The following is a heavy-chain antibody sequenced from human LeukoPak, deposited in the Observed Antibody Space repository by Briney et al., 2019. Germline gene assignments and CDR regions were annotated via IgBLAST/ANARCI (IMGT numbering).Heavy chain of an antibody. CDR1: GFTFSSYG. CDR2: IKQDGSEK. CDR3: ARDFD. V-gene: IGHV3-7*03. Sequence: PGRSLRLSCAASGFTFSSYGMHWVRQAPGKGLEWVANIKQDGSEKYYVDSVKGRFTISRDNAKNSLYLQMNSLGAEDTAVYYCARDFDWGQGTLVTVSS. J-gene: IGHJ4*02.